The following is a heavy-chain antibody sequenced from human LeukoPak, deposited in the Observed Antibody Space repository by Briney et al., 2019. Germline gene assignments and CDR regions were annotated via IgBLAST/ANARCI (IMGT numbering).Heavy chain of an antibody. V-gene: IGHV3-11*05. Sequence: PGGSLRLSCAASGFTFSDYYMSWSRQAPGKGLEWLSYISPSTTHTSYADSVKGRFTISRGNAKNLLFLQMNSLRAEDTAVYYCARGGHGAADQWGQGTLVPVSS. CDR2: ISPSTTHT. CDR3: ARGGHGAADQ. J-gene: IGHJ5*02. D-gene: IGHD1-26*01. CDR1: GFTFSDYY.